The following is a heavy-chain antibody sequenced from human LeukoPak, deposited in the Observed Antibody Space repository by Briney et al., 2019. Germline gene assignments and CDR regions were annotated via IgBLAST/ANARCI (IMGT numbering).Heavy chain of an antibody. V-gene: IGHV4-59*01. CDR1: GGSISSYY. D-gene: IGHD2-15*01. CDR3: ARVLHCSGGSCYYWGDYYHGMDV. Sequence: SETLSLTCTVSGGSISSYYWSWIRQPPGKGLEWIGYIYYSGSTNYNPSLKSRVTISVDTSKNQFSLKLSSVTAADTAVYYCARVLHCSGGSCYYWGDYYHGMDVWGQGTTVTVSS. J-gene: IGHJ6*02. CDR2: IYYSGST.